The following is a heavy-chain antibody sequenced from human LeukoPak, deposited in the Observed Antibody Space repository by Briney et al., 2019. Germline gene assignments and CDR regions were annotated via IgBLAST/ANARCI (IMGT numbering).Heavy chain of an antibody. J-gene: IGHJ6*02. CDR1: GFTFSSYA. V-gene: IGHV3-23*01. CDR3: AKDKGYSSGWYDYYGMDV. D-gene: IGHD6-25*01. Sequence: SGGSLRLSCAASGFTFSSYAMSWVRQAPGKGLEWVSAISSSGGSTYYADSVKGRFTIPRDNSKNTLYLQMNSLRAEDTAVYYCAKDKGYSSGWYDYYGMDVWGQGTTVTVSS. CDR2: ISSSGGST.